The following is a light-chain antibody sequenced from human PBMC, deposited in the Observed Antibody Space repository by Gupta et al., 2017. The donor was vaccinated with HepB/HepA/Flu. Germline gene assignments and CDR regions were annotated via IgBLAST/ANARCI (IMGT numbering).Light chain of an antibody. V-gene: IGKV1-5*03. Sequence: DSQMTQPPSPLSASVGDRVTIPCGASQSISRWLAWYQQKPGNAPKLLIYTAYSTESGVPSSFSGSGSGTQFTLTISGRQRDDFASYYCQHNNSYPWSFGQGTKVEIK. CDR1: QSISRW. J-gene: IGKJ1*01. CDR3: QHNNSYPWS. CDR2: TAY.